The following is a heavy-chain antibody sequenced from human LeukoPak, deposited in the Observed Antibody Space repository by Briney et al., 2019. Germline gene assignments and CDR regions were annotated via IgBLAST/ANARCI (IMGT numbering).Heavy chain of an antibody. V-gene: IGHV3-7*01. CDR1: EFTSGSYW. CDR3: ARRDGAFDI. D-gene: IGHD5-24*01. Sequence: PGGSLRLSCAASEFTSGSYWMSWVRQAPGKGLEWVANIKQDGNEIYYVDSVRGRFIISRDNAKNSVYLQMNSLRDDDTAVYYCARRDGAFDIWGQGTMVTVSS. J-gene: IGHJ3*02. CDR2: IKQDGNEI.